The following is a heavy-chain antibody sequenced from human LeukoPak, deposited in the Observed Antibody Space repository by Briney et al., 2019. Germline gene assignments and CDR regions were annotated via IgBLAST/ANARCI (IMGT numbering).Heavy chain of an antibody. V-gene: IGHV4-4*02. CDR1: GGSIFSSNW. CDR2: IFHSGST. J-gene: IGHJ6*03. Sequence: PSGTLSLTCAVSGGSIFSSNWWSWVRQPPGKGLEWIGQIFHSGSTSYSPSLKSRVTISVDKSKNQFSLKLTSVTAADTAVYYCARGPPDSERFLHGYYYMDVWGKGTTVTVSS. CDR3: ARGPPDSERFLHGYYYMDV. D-gene: IGHD3-3*01.